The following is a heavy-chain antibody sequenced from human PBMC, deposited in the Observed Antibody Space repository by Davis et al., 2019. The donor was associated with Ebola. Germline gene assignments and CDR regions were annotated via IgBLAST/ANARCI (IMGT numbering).Heavy chain of an antibody. J-gene: IGHJ6*04. D-gene: IGHD2-21*02. V-gene: IGHV1-2*06. CDR2: INPYTGDT. CDR3: ARVRYCGGDCSRYFYYGMDV. Sequence: AASVKVSCKVSGYTLTELSMHWVRQAPGQGLEWMGRINPYTGDTNYAQKFQGRVTMTRDTSITTANMELSRLRSDDTAVYYCARVRYCGGDCSRYFYYGMDVWGKGTTVTVSS. CDR1: GYTLTELS.